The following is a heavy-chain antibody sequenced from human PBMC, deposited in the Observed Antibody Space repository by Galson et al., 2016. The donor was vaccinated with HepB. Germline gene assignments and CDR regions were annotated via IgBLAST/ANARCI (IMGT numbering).Heavy chain of an antibody. D-gene: IGHD3-16*02. CDR2: IYNSGNT. CDR3: ARAASLLTSGGVVVQSESGFEI. Sequence: TLSLTCTVSGGSINNGSFHWNWIRQDPGKGLGWMGYIYNSGNTYYNPSLRSRLTISLDTSKNQFSLRLTSVTAADTAVYYCARAASLLTSGGVVVQSESGFEIWGQGQWSRSPQ. CDR1: GGSINNGSFH. J-gene: IGHJ3*02. V-gene: IGHV4-31*03.